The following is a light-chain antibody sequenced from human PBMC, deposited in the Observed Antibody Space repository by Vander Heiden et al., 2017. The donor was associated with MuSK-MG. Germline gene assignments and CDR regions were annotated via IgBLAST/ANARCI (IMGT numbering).Light chain of an antibody. J-gene: IGLJ1*01. CDR2: GNS. V-gene: IGLV1-40*01. CDR3: QSYDRSLSGYV. Sequence: QPVLTQPPSGSGAPGQRVPISCTGSSSDFGACYDVHRHQPLPGTAPKLLIYGNSNRPSGGPDRFSGSKSCTSASLAITGLQAEDEADYYCQSYDRSLSGYVFGTGTKVTVL. CDR1: SSDFGACYD.